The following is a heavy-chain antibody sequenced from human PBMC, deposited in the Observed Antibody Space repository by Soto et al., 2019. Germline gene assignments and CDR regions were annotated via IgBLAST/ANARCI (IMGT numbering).Heavy chain of an antibody. CDR3: ARQDCSSTSCYTGTFDY. J-gene: IGHJ4*02. CDR1: GYTFTSYG. V-gene: IGHV1-18*04. Sequence: QVQLVQSGAEVKKPGASVKVSCKASGYTFTSYGISWVQQAPGQGLDWMGRISAYNGNTNYAQKLQGRVTMTTDTSTSTGYMELRSLRSDDTAVYYCARQDCSSTSCYTGTFDYWGQGTLVTVSS. D-gene: IGHD2-2*02. CDR2: ISAYNGNT.